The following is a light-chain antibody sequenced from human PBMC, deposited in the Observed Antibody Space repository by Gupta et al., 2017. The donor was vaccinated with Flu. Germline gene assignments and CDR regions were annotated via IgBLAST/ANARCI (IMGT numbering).Light chain of an antibody. Sequence: IAISCSGTSRDIGGYDYVSWYEQQPGNAHNVMIFEVSRRAAGISDRFCGSRSGNTASLTISGLLAEEEAFYYGSSYTNANTVVVFGGGTKVTVL. CDR2: EVS. J-gene: IGLJ2*01. CDR1: SRDIGGYDY. V-gene: IGLV2-14*01. CDR3: SSYTNANTVVV.